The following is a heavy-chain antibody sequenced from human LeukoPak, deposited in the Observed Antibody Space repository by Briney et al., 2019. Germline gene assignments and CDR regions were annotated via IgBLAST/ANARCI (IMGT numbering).Heavy chain of an antibody. D-gene: IGHD2-2*01. CDR1: VSSISSSSYY. Sequence: SETLSLTCTVSVSSISSSSYYWGWIRQPPGKGLEWSGSIYYSGSTYYNPSLKSRVTISVDTSKTQFSLKLSSVAAADTAVYYCARHCSSTSCLYWFDPWGQGTLVTVSS. J-gene: IGHJ5*02. CDR2: IYYSGST. V-gene: IGHV4-39*01. CDR3: ARHCSSTSCLYWFDP.